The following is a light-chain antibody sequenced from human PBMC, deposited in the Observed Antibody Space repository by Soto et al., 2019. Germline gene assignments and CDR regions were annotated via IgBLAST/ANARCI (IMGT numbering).Light chain of an antibody. Sequence: DIQMTQSPSTLSASVGDRVTITCRASQSISSWLAWYQQKSGKAPKLLIYDASSLESGVPSRFSGSGSGTEFTLTISSLQPDDFATYCCQQYDSYFPSFGQGTKVDIK. J-gene: IGKJ2*01. CDR2: DAS. V-gene: IGKV1-5*01. CDR3: QQYDSYFPS. CDR1: QSISSW.